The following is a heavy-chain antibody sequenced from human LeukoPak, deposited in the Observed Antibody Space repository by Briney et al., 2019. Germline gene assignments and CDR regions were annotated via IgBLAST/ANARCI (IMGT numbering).Heavy chain of an antibody. CDR3: ARGSSGSYARFDY. CDR2: IYYSGST. V-gene: IGHV4-38-2*02. Sequence: TSETLSLTCTVSGYSISSSYYWGWIRQPPGKGLEWIGSIYYSGSTYYNPSLKSRVTISVDTSKNQFSLKLSSVTAADTAVYYCARGSSGSYARFDYWGQGTLVTVSS. CDR1: GYSISSSYY. D-gene: IGHD1-26*01. J-gene: IGHJ4*02.